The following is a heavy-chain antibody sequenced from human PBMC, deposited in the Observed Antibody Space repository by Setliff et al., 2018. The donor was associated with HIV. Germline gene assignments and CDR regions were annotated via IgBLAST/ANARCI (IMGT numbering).Heavy chain of an antibody. CDR1: GGSFSSYY. J-gene: IGHJ6*03. CDR3: ARARGYKGYYDSSISWGSYYYYHMDV. V-gene: IGHV4-34*01. CDR2: INHSGST. D-gene: IGHD3-22*01. Sequence: PSETLSLTCAVYGGSFSSYYWSWIRQPPGKGLEWIGEINHSGSTNYSPSLKSRVTISVDTSKNQFSLKLSSVSAADTAVFYCARARGYKGYYDSSISWGSYYYYHMDVWGQGTTVTVSS.